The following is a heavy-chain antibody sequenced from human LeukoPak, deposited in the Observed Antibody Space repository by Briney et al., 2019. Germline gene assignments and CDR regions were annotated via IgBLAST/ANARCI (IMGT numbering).Heavy chain of an antibody. V-gene: IGHV3-23*01. J-gene: IGHJ4*02. D-gene: IGHD4-11*01. CDR1: GFTFSSYA. CDR3: ATHHDYSNSNYFDF. CDR2: FSGAGSST. Sequence: PGGSLRLSCADSGFTFSSYAMSWVRQAPGKGLEWVSAFSGAGSSTNYADSVKGRFTISRDNSKNTLYLQMNSLRVEDTAVYYCATHHDYSNSNYFDFWGPGTLVTVSS.